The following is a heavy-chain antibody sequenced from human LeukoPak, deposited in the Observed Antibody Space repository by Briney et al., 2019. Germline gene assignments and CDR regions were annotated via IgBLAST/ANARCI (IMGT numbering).Heavy chain of an antibody. D-gene: IGHD2-21*01. CDR3: AAFCAGGTCPDY. V-gene: IGHV4-59*01. CDR2: IHYSGGP. J-gene: IGHJ4*02. Sequence: SETLSLTCTVSGAPLTSYYWTWVRQPPGKGPEWIGNIHYSGGPVYNLSLKSRLTMSLDMSKNQVSLKLSSVTAADTAVYYCAAFCAGGTCPDYWGQGTLVTVSS. CDR1: GAPLTSYY.